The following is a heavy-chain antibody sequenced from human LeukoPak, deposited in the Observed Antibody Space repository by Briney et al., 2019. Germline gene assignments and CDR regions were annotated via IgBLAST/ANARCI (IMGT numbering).Heavy chain of an antibody. V-gene: IGHV1-69*05. CDR3: AIGYTSGYYSY. Sequence: GASVKVSCKASGGTFSSYTISWVRQAPGQGLEWMGGIIPIFATATYAQNFQGRVTITTDESRSTAYMEVSSLRSEDTAVYYCAIGYTSGYYSYWGQGTLVTVSS. CDR1: GGTFSSYT. J-gene: IGHJ4*02. D-gene: IGHD3-22*01. CDR2: IIPIFATA.